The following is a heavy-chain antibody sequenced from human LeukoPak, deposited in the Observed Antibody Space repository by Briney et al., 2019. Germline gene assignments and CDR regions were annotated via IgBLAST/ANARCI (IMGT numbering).Heavy chain of an antibody. CDR3: ASEAGAGG. V-gene: IGHV1-69*04. CDR2: ITPILGIA. J-gene: IGHJ4*02. D-gene: IGHD3-10*01. CDR1: GGTFSSYA. Sequence: SVKVSCKASGGTFSSYAISWVRQAPGQGLEWMGRITPILGIANYAQKFQGRVTITADKSTSTAYMELSSLRSEDTAVYYCASEAGAGGWGQGTLVTVSS.